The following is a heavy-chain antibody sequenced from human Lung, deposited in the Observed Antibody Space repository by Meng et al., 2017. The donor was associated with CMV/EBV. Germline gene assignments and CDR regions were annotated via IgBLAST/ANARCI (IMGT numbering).Heavy chain of an antibody. CDR2: VSYDGSQK. J-gene: IGHJ4*02. CDR3: VRSYNNNWHTCDY. D-gene: IGHD1-14*01. CDR1: GFRFNHFA. Sequence: GGSLKLSCAASGFRFNHFAMHWVRQGQGKGLEWVAIVSYDGSQKYYADSVKGRFTISRDNSKNTVYLQMNSLRAEDTATFYCVRSYNNNWHTCDYWGQGTXVTVSS. V-gene: IGHV3-30*14.